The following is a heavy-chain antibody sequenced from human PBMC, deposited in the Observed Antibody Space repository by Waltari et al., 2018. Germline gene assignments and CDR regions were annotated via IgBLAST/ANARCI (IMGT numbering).Heavy chain of an antibody. D-gene: IGHD3-3*01. V-gene: IGHV1-69*12. CDR3: ARGDYDFWSGYSFYYYYMDV. J-gene: IGHJ6*03. CDR1: GGTFSSYA. Sequence: QVQLVQSGAEVKKPGSSVKVSCKASGGTFSSYAISWVRQAPGQGLEWMGGIIPIFGTANYAQKFQGRVTITADESTSTAYMELSSLRSEDTAVYYCARGDYDFWSGYSFYYYYMDVWGKGTTVTISS. CDR2: IIPIFGTA.